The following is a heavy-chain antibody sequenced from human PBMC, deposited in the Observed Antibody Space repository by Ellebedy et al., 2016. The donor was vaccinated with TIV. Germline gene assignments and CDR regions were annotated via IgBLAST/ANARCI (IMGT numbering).Heavy chain of an antibody. CDR3: KLDFYYYGMDV. Sequence: AASVKVSCKASGGTFSSYAISWVRQAPGQGLEWVGGIIPIFGTTNYAQTFQGRVTITADDSTRTAYMELSSLRSEDTAVYYWKLDFYYYGMDVWGQGTTVTVSS. V-gene: IGHV1-69*13. J-gene: IGHJ6*02. CDR1: GGTFSSYA. CDR2: IIPIFGTT.